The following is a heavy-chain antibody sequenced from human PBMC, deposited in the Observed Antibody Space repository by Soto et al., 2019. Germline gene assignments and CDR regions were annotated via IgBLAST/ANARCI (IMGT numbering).Heavy chain of an antibody. V-gene: IGHV4-59*02. J-gene: IGHJ4*02. Sequence: PSETLSLTYTISGDSVSVYYWSWIRQSTGQGLEWIGYIYASGSPYYNPSLRSRVTISADTSKNQISLKLTSPTAADTAVYYCANVPIWCSSTSCYTEGFDYWGQGTLVTVSS. D-gene: IGHD2-2*02. CDR2: IYASGSP. CDR1: GDSVSVYY. CDR3: ANVPIWCSSTSCYTEGFDY.